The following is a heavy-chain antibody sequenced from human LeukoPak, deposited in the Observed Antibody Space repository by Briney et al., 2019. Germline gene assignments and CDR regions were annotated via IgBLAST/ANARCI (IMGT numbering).Heavy chain of an antibody. V-gene: IGHV3-11*01. CDR3: ARDAPDAYYYYGMDV. Sequence: SSGSTIYYADSVKGRFTISRDNAKNSLYLQMNSLRAEDTAVYYCARDAPDAYYYYGMDVWGQGTTVTVSS. J-gene: IGHJ6*02. CDR2: SSGSTI. D-gene: IGHD1-14*01.